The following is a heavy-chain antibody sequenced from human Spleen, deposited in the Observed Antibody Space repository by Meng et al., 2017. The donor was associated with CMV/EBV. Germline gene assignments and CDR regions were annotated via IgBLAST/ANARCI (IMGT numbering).Heavy chain of an antibody. J-gene: IGHJ3*02. CDR3: ARGGELERRHSFDM. CDR1: GFTFSSYA. CDR2: ISYDGSNK. V-gene: IGHV3-30-3*01. Sequence: GGSLRLSCAASGFTFSSYAMHWVRQAPGKGLEWVAVISYDGSNKYYADSVKGRFTISRDNARNSLYLQMNSLRAEDTAVYYCARGGELERRHSFDMWGQGTMVTVSS. D-gene: IGHD1-1*01.